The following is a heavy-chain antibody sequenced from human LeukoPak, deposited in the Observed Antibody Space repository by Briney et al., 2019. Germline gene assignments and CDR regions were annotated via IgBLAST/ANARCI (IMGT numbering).Heavy chain of an antibody. V-gene: IGHV3-64*01. CDR2: ITSNGDRT. Sequence: GGSLRLSCAASGFTFSNSAMHWVRQAPGKGPEYVSAITSNGDRTYYANSVKGRFTISRDNSKNTLYLQMGSLRAEDMAVYYCARVGSWDDFDIWGQGTMVTVSS. J-gene: IGHJ3*02. D-gene: IGHD1-26*01. CDR1: GFTFSNSA. CDR3: ARVGSWDDFDI.